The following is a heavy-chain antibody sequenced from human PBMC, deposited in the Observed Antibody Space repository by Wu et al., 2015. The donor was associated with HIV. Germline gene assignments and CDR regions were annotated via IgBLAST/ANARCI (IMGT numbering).Heavy chain of an antibody. J-gene: IGHJ6*02. CDR3: ARAPSIAAAGIGYYYYGMDV. D-gene: IGHD6-13*01. V-gene: IGHV1-69*05. CDR2: IIPIFGTA. CDR1: GGTFSSYA. Sequence: QVQLVQSGAEVKKPGSSVKVSCKASGGTFSSYAISWVRQAPGQGLEWMGGIIPIFGTANYAQKFQGRVTITTDESTSTAYMELSSLRSEDTAVYYCARAPSIAAAGIGYYYYGMDVWGQGTTVTVSS.